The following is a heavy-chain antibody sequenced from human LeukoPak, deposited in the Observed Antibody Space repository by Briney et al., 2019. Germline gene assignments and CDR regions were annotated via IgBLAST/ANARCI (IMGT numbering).Heavy chain of an antibody. CDR2: INPNSGGT. V-gene: IGHV1-2*02. J-gene: IGHJ4*02. Sequence: ASVKVSFKASGYTFTGYYMHWVRQAPGQGLEWMGWINPNSGGTNYAQKFQGRVTMTRDTSTSTVYMELSSLRSEDTAVYYCARERSGSYLPAFDYWGQGTLVTVSS. CDR1: GYTFTGYY. CDR3: ARERSGSYLPAFDY. D-gene: IGHD1-26*01.